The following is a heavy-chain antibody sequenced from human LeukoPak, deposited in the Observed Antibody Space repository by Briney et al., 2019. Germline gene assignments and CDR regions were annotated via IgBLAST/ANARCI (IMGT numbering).Heavy chain of an antibody. V-gene: IGHV3-48*02. J-gene: IGHJ4*02. D-gene: IGHD3-10*01. Sequence: SGGSLRLSCAASGFTFSSYSMNWVRQAPGKGLEWVSYISHNSRTMHYADSVKGRLTISRDDAKNSLFLQMNSLRDEDTAVYYCVRGYPLGVATFDSWGQGTLVIVSS. CDR1: GFTFSSYS. CDR3: VRGYPLGVATFDS. CDR2: ISHNSRTM.